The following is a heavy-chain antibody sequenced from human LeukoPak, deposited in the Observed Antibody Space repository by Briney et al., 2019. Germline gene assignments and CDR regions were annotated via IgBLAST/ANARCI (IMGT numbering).Heavy chain of an antibody. J-gene: IGHJ4*02. CDR2: ISFDGSDK. Sequence: PGGSLRLSCAASGFTFNSFPMHWVRQAPGKGLEWVGLISFDGSDKSYADSVEGRFTISRDNSKNTLYLQMNSLSAVDTAVYYCARVLGFGSPPAYWGQGTLVSVSS. V-gene: IGHV3-30*04. CDR3: ARVLGFGSPPAY. D-gene: IGHD3-10*01. CDR1: GFTFNSFP.